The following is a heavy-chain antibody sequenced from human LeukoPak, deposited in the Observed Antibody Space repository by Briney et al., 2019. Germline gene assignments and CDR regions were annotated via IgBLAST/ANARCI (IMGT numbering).Heavy chain of an antibody. CDR2: IWYDGSNK. CDR1: GFTFSTYG. J-gene: IGHJ4*02. D-gene: IGHD6-19*01. V-gene: IGHV3-33*01. CDR3: ASESIAVADFDY. Sequence: GGSLRLSCAASGFTFSTYGMHWVRQAPGKGLEWVGLIWYDGSNKYYADSVKGRFTISRDNSKNTLYLQMNSLRAEDTAVYYCASESIAVADFDYWGQGTLVTVSS.